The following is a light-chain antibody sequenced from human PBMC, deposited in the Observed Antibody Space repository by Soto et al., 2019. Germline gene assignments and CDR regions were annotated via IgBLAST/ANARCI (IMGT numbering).Light chain of an antibody. V-gene: IGLV1-40*01. CDR1: SSNIGAGYD. J-gene: IGLJ1*01. Sequence: QAVVTQPPSVSGAPGQRVTISCTGSSSNIGAGYDVHWYQQLPGTAPKLLIYGNSKRTSGVPDRFSGSKSGTSASLANTVLQVEDEADYDSQSYYSSLGAPYVVCTGSKLAV. CDR2: GNS. CDR3: QSYYSSLGAPYV.